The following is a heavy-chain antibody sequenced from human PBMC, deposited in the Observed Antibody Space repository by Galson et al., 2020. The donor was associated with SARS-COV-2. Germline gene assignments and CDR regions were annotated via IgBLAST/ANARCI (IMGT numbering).Heavy chain of an antibody. V-gene: IGHV1-46*01. CDR3: ARSGDTSGWGRAFDN. J-gene: IGHJ4*02. D-gene: IGHD6-19*01. Sequence: GESLKISCKASGYTFTNYHIHWVRQAPGQGLEWMGIISPRTPIISPSDGGTSTAQKFKGRVTMTRDTSSNTVFMEMTTLRYDDTAIYYCARSGDTSGWGRAFDNWGQGTLVTVSS. CDR1: GYTFTNYH. CDR2: ISPRTPIISPSDGGT.